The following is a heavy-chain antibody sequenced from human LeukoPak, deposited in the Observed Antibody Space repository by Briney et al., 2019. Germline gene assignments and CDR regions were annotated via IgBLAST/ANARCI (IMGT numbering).Heavy chain of an antibody. CDR1: GGSISGYY. J-gene: IGHJ5*02. V-gene: IGHV4-34*01. CDR3: ASCYYDSSGYYLNWFDP. CDR2: INHSGST. D-gene: IGHD3-22*01. Sequence: SETLSLTCAVYGGSISGYYWSWIRQPPGKGLEWIGEINHSGSTKYNPSPKSRVTISVDTSKNEFSLRLSSVTAADTAVYYCASCYYDSSGYYLNWFDPWGQGTLVTVSS.